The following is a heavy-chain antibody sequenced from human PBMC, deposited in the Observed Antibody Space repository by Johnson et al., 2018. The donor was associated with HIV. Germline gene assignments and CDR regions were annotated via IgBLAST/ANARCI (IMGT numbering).Heavy chain of an antibody. CDR3: AKGGIATRFFDI. CDR1: GLSFSNFG. CDR2: IYSGGST. D-gene: IGHD6-6*01. Sequence: QVKLVESGGGVVQPGKSLTLSCVGSGLSFSNFGIHWVRQAPGKGPEWVSVIYSGGSTYYADSVKGRFTISRDNSKNTLYLQMNSLRAEDTALYYCAKGGIATRFFDIWGQGTMVTVSS. J-gene: IGHJ3*02. V-gene: IGHV3-NL1*01.